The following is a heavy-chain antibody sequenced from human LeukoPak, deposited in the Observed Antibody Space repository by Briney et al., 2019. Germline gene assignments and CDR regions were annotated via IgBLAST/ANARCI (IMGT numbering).Heavy chain of an antibody. D-gene: IGHD3-22*01. J-gene: IGHJ4*02. V-gene: IGHV3-30*18. CDR2: ISYDGSNK. CDR1: GFTFSSYG. CDR3: AKVSDHYYDSSGYGY. Sequence: PGRSLRLSCAASGFTFSSYGMHWVRQAPGKGLEWVAVISYDGSNKCYADSVKGRFTISRDNSKNTLYLQMNSLRAEDTAVYYCAKVSDHYYDSSGYGYWGQGTLVTVSS.